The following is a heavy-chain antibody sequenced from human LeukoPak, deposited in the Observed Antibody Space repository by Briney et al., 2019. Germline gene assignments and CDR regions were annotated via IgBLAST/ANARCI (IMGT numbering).Heavy chain of an antibody. CDR2: ISTDGGST. D-gene: IGHD3-3*01. Sequence: GGSLRLSCSASGFTFSNYVLHWVRQAPGMGLEYVSAISTDGGSTYYADSVKGRFTISRDNSKNTLFLQMSSLRVEDTAVYYCARDRAWNYFDYWGQGTLVTVSS. CDR3: ARDRAWNYFDY. CDR1: GFTFSNYV. V-gene: IGHV3-64D*06. J-gene: IGHJ4*02.